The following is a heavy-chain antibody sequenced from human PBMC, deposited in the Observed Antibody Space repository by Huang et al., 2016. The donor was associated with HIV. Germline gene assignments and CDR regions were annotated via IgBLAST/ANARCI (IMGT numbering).Heavy chain of an antibody. J-gene: IGHJ5*02. V-gene: IGHV1-18*01. Sequence: QAQLLQSGPEVKRPGASVKVSCKASGYTFTKYGVNWVRQAPVQGLEWMGWISAYNGNTNYAQKFQGRVNLTTDTSTTTAYMELKNLSPDDTAVYFCARDEWYPLQNWFDVWGQGSLLTVSP. CDR1: GYTFTKYG. CDR2: ISAYNGNT. D-gene: IGHD3-3*01. CDR3: ARDEWYPLQNWFDV.